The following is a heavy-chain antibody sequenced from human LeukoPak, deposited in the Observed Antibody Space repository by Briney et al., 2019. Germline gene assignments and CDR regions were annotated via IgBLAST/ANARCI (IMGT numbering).Heavy chain of an antibody. CDR3: ARGNLWSWSDV. J-gene: IGHJ6*02. D-gene: IGHD3-10*01. V-gene: IGHV7-4-1*02. CDR2: LNTNTGNP. Sequence: MGWLNTNTGNPTYAQGFTGRFVFSLDPSVSTAYLQISSLKAEDTAVYYCARGNLWSWSDVWGQGTTVTVSS.